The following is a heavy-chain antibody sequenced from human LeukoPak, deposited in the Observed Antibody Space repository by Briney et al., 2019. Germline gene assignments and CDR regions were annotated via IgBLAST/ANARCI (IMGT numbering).Heavy chain of an antibody. CDR1: GFTFSNYG. V-gene: IGHV3-30*19. J-gene: IGHJ4*02. CDR3: AKIRTYYYDSSGYYPHDY. D-gene: IGHD3-22*01. CDR2: ISSDGSNK. Sequence: GGSLRLSCAASGFTFSNYGMHWVRQAPGKGLEWVAAISSDGSNKYYADSVKGRFTISRDNSKNTLYLQMNSLRAEDTAVYYCAKIRTYYYDSSGYYPHDYWGQGTLVTVSS.